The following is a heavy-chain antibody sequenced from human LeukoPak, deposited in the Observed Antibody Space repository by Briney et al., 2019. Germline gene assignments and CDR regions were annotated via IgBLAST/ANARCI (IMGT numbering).Heavy chain of an antibody. J-gene: IGHJ4*02. D-gene: IGHD6-19*01. Sequence: PSETLSLTCTVSGGSISSYYWSWIRQPPGKGLEWIGYIYTSGSTNYNPSLKSRVTISVDTSKNQFSLKLSSVTAADTGGVFCAEQVAGGGPICYWGQGNPGTGS. CDR3: AEQVAGGGPICY. CDR1: GGSISSYY. V-gene: IGHV4-4*09. CDR2: IYTSGST.